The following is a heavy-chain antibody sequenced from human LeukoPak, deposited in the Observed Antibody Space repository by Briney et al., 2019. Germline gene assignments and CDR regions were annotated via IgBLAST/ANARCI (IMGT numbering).Heavy chain of an antibody. Sequence: GASVKVSCKASGYTFTSYAMHWVRQAPGQRLEWMGWINAGNGNTKYSQKFQGRVTMTRNTSISTAYMELSSLRSEDTAVYYCARGNSGSYYWVYYYYGMDVWGQGTTVTVSS. V-gene: IGHV1-3*01. D-gene: IGHD1-26*01. CDR1: GYTFTSYA. CDR3: ARGNSGSYYWVYYYYGMDV. CDR2: INAGNGNT. J-gene: IGHJ6*02.